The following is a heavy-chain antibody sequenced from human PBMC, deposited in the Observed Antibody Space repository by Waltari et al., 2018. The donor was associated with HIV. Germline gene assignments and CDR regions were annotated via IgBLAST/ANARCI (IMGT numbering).Heavy chain of an antibody. D-gene: IGHD3-16*02. V-gene: IGHV1-58*02. CDR2: VVVSTKT. CDR3: AADVKPRYSGDNFPYPFFFGFDI. J-gene: IGHJ6*02. Sequence: MELVQSGPQVKKPGTSVTVSCKASGFVFSSSAIHWVRQARGQGLEWIRNVVVSTKTKKARRGPRGGVNITVERATETAELVFASLRSDEKAVYSWAADVKPRYSGDNFPYPFFFGFDIWGQGTTVAV. CDR1: GFVFSSSA.